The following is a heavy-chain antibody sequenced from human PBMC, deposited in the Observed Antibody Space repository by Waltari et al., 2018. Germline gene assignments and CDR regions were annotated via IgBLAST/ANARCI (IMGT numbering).Heavy chain of an antibody. CDR2: IYHSGCT. V-gene: IGHV4-38-2*01. CDR1: GYSISSGYY. J-gene: IGHJ4*02. D-gene: IGHD6-13*01. Sequence: QVQLQESGPGLVKPSETLSLTCAVSGYSISSGYYWGWIRQPPGKGLEWIGSIYHSGCTSYNPSLKSRVTISVDTSKNHFSLKLSSVTAADTAVYYCARHVGSSWYEGGFDYWGQGTLVTVSS. CDR3: ARHVGSSWYEGGFDY.